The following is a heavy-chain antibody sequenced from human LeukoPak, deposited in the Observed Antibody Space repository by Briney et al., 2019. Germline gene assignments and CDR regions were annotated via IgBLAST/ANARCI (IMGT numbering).Heavy chain of an antibody. CDR3: AKEMATIRAFDF. CDR2: ISGSGSST. Sequence: GGSLRLSCAASGFTFSTYAMSSVRQAPGKGLEWVSVISGSGSSTYYADSVKGRFTISRDNSKNTLYLQMNSLRAEDTAVCYCAKEMATIRAFDFWGQGTMVTVSS. J-gene: IGHJ3*01. V-gene: IGHV3-23*01. CDR1: GFTFSTYA. D-gene: IGHD5-24*01.